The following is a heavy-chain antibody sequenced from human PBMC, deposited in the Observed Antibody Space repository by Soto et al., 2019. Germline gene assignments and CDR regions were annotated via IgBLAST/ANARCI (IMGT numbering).Heavy chain of an antibody. Sequence: VQLLESGGGLVQPGGSLRLSCAASGFTFSSYAMSWVRQAPGKGLEWVSAISGSGGSTYYADSVKGRFTISRDNSKNTLYLQMNSLRAEDTAVYYCAKVLRWFGELLDYYYGMDVWGQGTTVTVSS. J-gene: IGHJ6*02. CDR2: ISGSGGST. D-gene: IGHD3-10*01. V-gene: IGHV3-23*01. CDR3: AKVLRWFGELLDYYYGMDV. CDR1: GFTFSSYA.